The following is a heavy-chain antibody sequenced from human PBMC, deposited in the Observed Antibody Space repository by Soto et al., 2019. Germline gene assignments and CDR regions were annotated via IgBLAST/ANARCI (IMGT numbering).Heavy chain of an antibody. Sequence: QVQVVESGGGLVKPGGSLRLSCAASGFIFTDYYMSWIRQAPGKGLEWVSYISSSGTTMYYADSVKGRFTISRDNAKNSLHMQMNSLRAEDTAVYYWARDAGSADESSGYHYAFDYWGQGTLVAVSS. V-gene: IGHV3-11*01. D-gene: IGHD3-22*01. CDR1: GFIFTDYY. CDR3: ARDAGSADESSGYHYAFDY. CDR2: ISSSGTTM. J-gene: IGHJ4*02.